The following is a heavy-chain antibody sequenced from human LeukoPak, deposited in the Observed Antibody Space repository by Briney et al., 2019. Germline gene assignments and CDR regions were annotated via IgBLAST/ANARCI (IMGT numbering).Heavy chain of an antibody. Sequence: SVKVSCKASGGTFSSYAISWVRPAPGQGLEWMGRIIPILGIANYAQKFQGRVTITADKSTSTAYMELSSLRSEDTAVYYCARLTHPNDYWGQGTLVTVSS. CDR1: GGTFSSYA. V-gene: IGHV1-69*04. CDR2: IIPILGIA. J-gene: IGHJ4*02. CDR3: ARLTHPNDY.